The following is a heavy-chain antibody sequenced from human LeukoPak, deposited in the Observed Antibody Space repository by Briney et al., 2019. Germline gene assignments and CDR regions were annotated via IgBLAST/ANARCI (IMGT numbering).Heavy chain of an antibody. Sequence: SETLSLTCTVSGGSISSYYWSWFRQTPGKGLEWIGYISYSGSTNYNPSLKSRVTISVDTSKKQFSLKLSSVTAADTAVYYCARGGYCSGGSCYWFDPWGQGTLVTVSS. CDR3: ARGGYCSGGSCYWFDP. V-gene: IGHV4-59*01. D-gene: IGHD2-15*01. CDR2: ISYSGST. CDR1: GGSISSYY. J-gene: IGHJ5*02.